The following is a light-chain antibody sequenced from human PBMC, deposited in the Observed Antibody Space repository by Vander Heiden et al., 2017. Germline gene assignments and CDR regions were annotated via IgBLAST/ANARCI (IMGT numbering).Light chain of an antibody. V-gene: IGLV1-40*01. CDR1: SSNIGAGHD. CDR3: QTYESTQRGSV. CDR2: LNN. Sequence: QSVLTPPPSVSGAPGQRVTISCTGSSSNIGAGHDVHWYQQFPGTAPKLLIYLNNNRPSGVPDRFSGSKSGTSGSLAITGLQAEEEADYYCQTYESTQRGSVFGGGTKLTGL. J-gene: IGLJ3*02.